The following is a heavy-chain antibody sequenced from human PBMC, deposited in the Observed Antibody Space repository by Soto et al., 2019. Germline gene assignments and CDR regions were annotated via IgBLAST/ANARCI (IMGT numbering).Heavy chain of an antibody. CDR1: GFTFSSYW. J-gene: IGHJ5*02. Sequence: GGSLRLSCAASGFTFSSYWMHWVRQAPGKGLVWVSRINSDGSSTSYADSVKGRFTISRDNAKNTLYLQMNSLRAEDTAAYYCARDFGGYYDFWSGYYGYWFDPWGQGTLVTVSS. CDR2: INSDGSST. V-gene: IGHV3-74*01. D-gene: IGHD3-3*01. CDR3: ARDFGGYYDFWSGYYGYWFDP.